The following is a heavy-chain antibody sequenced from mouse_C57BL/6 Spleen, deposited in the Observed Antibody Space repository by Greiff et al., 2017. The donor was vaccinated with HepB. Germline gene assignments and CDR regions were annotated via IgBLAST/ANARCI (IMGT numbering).Heavy chain of an antibody. Sequence: QVQLQQPGAELVMPGASVKLSCKASGYTFTSYWMHWVKQRPGQGLEWIGEIDPSDSYTNYNQKFKGKSTLTVDKSSSTAYMQLSSLTSEDSAVYYCARSYGSSGGVDYWGQGTTLTVSS. CDR3: ARSYGSSGGVDY. V-gene: IGHV1-69*01. J-gene: IGHJ2*01. D-gene: IGHD1-1*01. CDR2: IDPSDSYT. CDR1: GYTFTSYW.